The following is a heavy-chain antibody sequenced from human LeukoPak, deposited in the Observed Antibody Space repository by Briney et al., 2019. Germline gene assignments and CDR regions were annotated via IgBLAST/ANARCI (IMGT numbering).Heavy chain of an antibody. CDR1: GYTFTSYD. CDR3: ARASSSSSYYFDY. V-gene: IGHV1-8*01. Sequence: VASVKVSCKASGYTFTSYDINWVRQATGQGLEWMGWMNPNSGNTGYAQKFQGRVTMTRNTSISAAYMELSSLRSEDTAVYYCARASSSSSYYFDYSGQGTLVTVSS. CDR2: MNPNSGNT. J-gene: IGHJ4*02. D-gene: IGHD6-6*01.